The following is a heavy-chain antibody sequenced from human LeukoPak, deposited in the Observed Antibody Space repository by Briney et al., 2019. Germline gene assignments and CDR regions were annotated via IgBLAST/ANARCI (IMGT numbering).Heavy chain of an antibody. Sequence: PGGSLRLSCAAFGFTFSNYWMTWVRQAPGKGLEWVASIEQDGGETYYVDSVKGRFTFSRDNAKNSVYLQMSSLRAEDTAVYYCTRDKSAGADTGSSFYYWGQGALVTVSS. CDR1: GFTFSNYW. CDR3: TRDKSAGADTGSSFYY. J-gene: IGHJ4*02. V-gene: IGHV3-7*03. D-gene: IGHD3-10*01. CDR2: IEQDGGET.